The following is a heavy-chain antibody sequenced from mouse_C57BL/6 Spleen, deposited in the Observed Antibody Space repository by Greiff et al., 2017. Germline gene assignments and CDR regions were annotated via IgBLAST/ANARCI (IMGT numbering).Heavy chain of an antibody. V-gene: IGHV1-12*01. CDR1: GYTFTSYN. CDR2: IYPGNGDT. CDR3: ARGGYYGSYWYFDV. J-gene: IGHJ1*03. D-gene: IGHD1-1*01. Sequence: QVQLKESGAELVRPGASVKMSCKASGYTFTSYNMHWVKQTPRQGLEWIGAIYPGNGDTSYNQKFKGKATLTVDKSSSTAYMQLSSLTSEDSAVYFCARGGYYGSYWYFDVWGTGTTVTVSS.